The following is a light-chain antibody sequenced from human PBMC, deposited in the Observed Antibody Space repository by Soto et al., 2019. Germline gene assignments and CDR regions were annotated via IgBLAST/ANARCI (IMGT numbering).Light chain of an antibody. V-gene: IGKV3-15*01. CDR3: QQYNNWTPWT. CDR2: GAS. J-gene: IGKJ1*01. Sequence: EIVMTQSPATLSVSPGERATLSCRASQSVSSNLAWYQQKPGQAPRLLIYGASTRATGIPARFSGSGSGTEFTLTISSLQSEEFAVYYGQQYNNWTPWTFGQGTKVEIK. CDR1: QSVSSN.